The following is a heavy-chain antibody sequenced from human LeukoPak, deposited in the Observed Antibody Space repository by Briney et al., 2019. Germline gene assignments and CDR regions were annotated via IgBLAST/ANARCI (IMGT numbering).Heavy chain of an antibody. D-gene: IGHD3-10*01. J-gene: IGHJ6*02. V-gene: IGHV4-59*08. CDR3: ARVYGSGSYPYYYYGMDV. Sequence: SETLSLTCTVSGGSISSYYWSWIRQPPGKGLEWIGYIYYSGSTNYNPSLKSRVTISVDRSKNQFSLKLSSVTAADTAVYYCARVYGSGSYPYYYYGMDVWGQGTTVTVSS. CDR2: IYYSGST. CDR1: GGSISSYY.